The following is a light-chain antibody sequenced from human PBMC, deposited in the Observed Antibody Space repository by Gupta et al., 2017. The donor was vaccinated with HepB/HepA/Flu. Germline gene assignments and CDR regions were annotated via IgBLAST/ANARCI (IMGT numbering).Light chain of an antibody. J-gene: IGKJ1*01. CDR2: DAS. CDR1: QNVSNN. Sequence: EIVMTQSPATLSVSPGERATLSCRASQNVSNNLAWYQQKPGQTPRLLFHDASTRASGVPGRFSDSGSGTEFTLTISSLQSEDFAVCYCQHYNNWHWAFGQGTKVEIK. CDR3: QHYNNWHWA. V-gene: IGKV3-15*01.